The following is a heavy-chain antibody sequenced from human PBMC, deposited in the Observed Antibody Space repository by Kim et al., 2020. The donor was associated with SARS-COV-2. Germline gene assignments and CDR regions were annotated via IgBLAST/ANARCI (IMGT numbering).Heavy chain of an antibody. CDR3: VRGGRGPYFFDC. D-gene: IGHD2-15*01. J-gene: IGHJ4*02. CDR2: IYTSGTT. CDR1: SFTVSSNH. Sequence: GGSLRLSCSSSSFTVSSNHMAWVRLAPGKGLEWVSFIYTSGTTHYADSVKERFTISRDNSKNTVFLQMSGLRAEDTAIYYCVRGGRGPYFFDCWGQGTLV. V-gene: IGHV3-66*01.